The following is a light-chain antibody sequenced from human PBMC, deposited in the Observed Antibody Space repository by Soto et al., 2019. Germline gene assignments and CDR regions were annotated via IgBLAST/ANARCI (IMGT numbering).Light chain of an antibody. J-gene: IGLJ1*01. CDR1: SSDVGGYNY. CDR2: EVS. CDR3: SSYTSSSTRV. V-gene: IGLV2-14*01. Sequence: QSALTQPASVSGSPGQSITISCTGTSSDVGGYNYVSWYQQHPGKAPNLMIYEVSNRPSGVSNRFSGSKSGNTASLTISGLQAEDEADYYCSSYTSSSTRVFGTGTKLTVL.